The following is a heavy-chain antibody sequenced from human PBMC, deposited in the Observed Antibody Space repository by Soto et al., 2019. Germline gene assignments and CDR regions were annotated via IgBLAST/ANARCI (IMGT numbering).Heavy chain of an antibody. CDR2: IYYSVST. J-gene: IGHJ4*02. CDR1: GGSMRSYF. CDR3: ARGVMQVWRVDY. Sequence: SETLSLTCTVSGGSMRSYFWSWFRQPPGKGLEWIGYIYYSVSTNYNPSLKSRVSISEDTSKNQFSLKVSTVTAADTAVYYCARGVMQVWRVDYWGQGILVTVS. D-gene: IGHD3-16*01. V-gene: IGHV4-59*01.